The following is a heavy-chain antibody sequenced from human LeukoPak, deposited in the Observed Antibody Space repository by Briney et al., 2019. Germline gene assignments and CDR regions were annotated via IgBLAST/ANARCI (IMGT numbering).Heavy chain of an antibody. Sequence: GGSLRLSCAASGFTFSNYSMNWVRQAPGKGLEWVSYISSSSSTIYSADSVKGRFTISRDNAKNSLYLQMNSLRAEDTAVYYCAKEKVIAVGGTVGFDPWGQGTLVTVSS. CDR1: GFTFSNYS. CDR3: AKEKVIAVGGTVGFDP. D-gene: IGHD6-13*01. V-gene: IGHV3-48*01. J-gene: IGHJ5*02. CDR2: ISSSSSTI.